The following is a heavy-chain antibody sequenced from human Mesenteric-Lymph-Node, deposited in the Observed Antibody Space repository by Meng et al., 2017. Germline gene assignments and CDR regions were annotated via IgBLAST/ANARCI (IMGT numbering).Heavy chain of an antibody. CDR3: ARDGTINLRGGWFDP. J-gene: IGHJ5*02. CDR2: ISYSGST. V-gene: IGHV4-61*01. Sequence: QVQLQESGPALVRPSETLSLTCTVSGGSVSSGSYYWSWIRQPPGKGLEWIGFISYSGSTNYNPSLKSRVTISVDTSKNQFSLKLSSVTAADTAVYHCARDGTINLRGGWFDPWGQGTLVTVSS. CDR1: GGSVSSGSYY. D-gene: IGHD1/OR15-1a*01.